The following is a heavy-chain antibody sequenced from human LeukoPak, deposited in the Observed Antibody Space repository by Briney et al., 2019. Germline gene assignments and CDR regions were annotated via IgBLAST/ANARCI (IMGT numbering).Heavy chain of an antibody. D-gene: IGHD5-18*01. CDR3: ARRLHGNAFDI. V-gene: IGHV4-59*01. Sequence: SETLSLTCTVSGGSISSYYWSWIRQPPGKGLEWIGFIFYSGTTNYNPSLKSRVTISVDTSKNQFSLKLSSVTAADTAVYYCARRLHGNAFDIWGQGTMVTVSS. CDR1: GGSISSYY. J-gene: IGHJ3*02. CDR2: IFYSGTT.